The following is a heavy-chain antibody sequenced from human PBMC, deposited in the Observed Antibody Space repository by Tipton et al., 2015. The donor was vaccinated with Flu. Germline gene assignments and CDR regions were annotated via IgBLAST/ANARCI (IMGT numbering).Heavy chain of an antibody. CDR1: GFTFGDYA. CDR2: IRSKAYGGTT. CDR3: TRRRGFYGDHGPDYGMDV. D-gene: IGHD4-17*01. V-gene: IGHV3-49*04. Sequence: SLRLSCTASGFTFGDYAMSWVRQAPGKGLEWVGFIRSKAYGGTTEYAASVKGRFTISRDDSNSVAYLQMNSLKTEDTAVYYCTRRRGFYGDHGPDYGMDVWGQGTTVTVSS. J-gene: IGHJ6*02.